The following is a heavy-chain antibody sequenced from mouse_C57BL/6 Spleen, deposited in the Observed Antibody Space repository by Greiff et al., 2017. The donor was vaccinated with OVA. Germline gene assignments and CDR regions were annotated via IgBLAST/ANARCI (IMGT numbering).Heavy chain of an antibody. D-gene: IGHD2-3*01. CDR1: GYTFTSYW. Sequence: QVQLQQSGAELVRPGSSVKLSCKASGYTFTSYWMDWVKQRPGQGLEWIGNIYPSDSETHYNQKFKDKATLTVDKSSSTAYMQLSSLTSEDSAVYYCARAGYYSAGFAYWGQGTLVTVSA. CDR2: IYPSDSET. CDR3: ARAGYYSAGFAY. J-gene: IGHJ3*01. V-gene: IGHV1-61*01.